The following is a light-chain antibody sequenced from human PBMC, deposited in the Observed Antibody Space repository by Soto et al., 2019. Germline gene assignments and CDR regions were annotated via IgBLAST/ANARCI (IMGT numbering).Light chain of an antibody. V-gene: IGKV1-39*01. Sequence: IQMTQSPSSLSAAVEDRVTITCRASQGISTYLVWYQQRQGRAPKLLIYHASSVLSGVPSRFSGSGSGTDFTLTISSLQPEDFATYYCQQSYRTPYTFGHGTKLATK. J-gene: IGKJ2*01. CDR1: QGISTY. CDR2: HAS. CDR3: QQSYRTPYT.